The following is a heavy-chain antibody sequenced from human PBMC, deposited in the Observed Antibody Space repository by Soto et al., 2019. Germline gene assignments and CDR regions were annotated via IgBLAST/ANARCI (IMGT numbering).Heavy chain of an antibody. CDR3: ARQGEVYYDSSGYFDY. Sequence: PGESLKISCKGSGYSFTSYWIGWVRQMPGKGLEWMGIIYPGDSDTRYSPSFQGQVTISADKSISTAYLQWSSLKASDTAMYYCARQGEVYYDSSGYFDYWGQGTLVTVSS. CDR2: IYPGDSDT. CDR1: GYSFTSYW. D-gene: IGHD3-22*01. V-gene: IGHV5-51*01. J-gene: IGHJ4*02.